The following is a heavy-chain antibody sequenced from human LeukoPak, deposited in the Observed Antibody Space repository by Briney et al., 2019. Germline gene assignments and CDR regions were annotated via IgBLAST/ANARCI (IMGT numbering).Heavy chain of an antibody. CDR1: GYTFTSYG. CDR3: ARVVAPNWFDP. V-gene: IGHV1-8*02. J-gene: IGHJ5*02. D-gene: IGHD2-21*01. CDR2: MNPNSGNT. Sequence: ASVKVSCKASGYTFTSYGIYWVRQATGQGLEWMGWMNPNSGNTGYAQKFQGRVTMTRNTSISTAYMELSSLRSEDTAVYYCARVVAPNWFDPWGQGTLVTVSS.